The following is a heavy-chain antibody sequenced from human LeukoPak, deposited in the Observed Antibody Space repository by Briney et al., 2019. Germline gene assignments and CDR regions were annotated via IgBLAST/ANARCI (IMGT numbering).Heavy chain of an antibody. Sequence: GGSLRLSCAASGFTFSDYYMSWIRQAPGKGLEWVSYISSSGSTIYYADSVKGRFTISRDNAKNSLYLQMNSLRAEDTAVYYCARGVYYDSSGYYSPGLAFDIWGQGTMVTVSS. CDR2: ISSSGSTI. CDR3: ARGVYYDSSGYYSPGLAFDI. CDR1: GFTFSDYY. D-gene: IGHD3-22*01. V-gene: IGHV3-11*01. J-gene: IGHJ3*02.